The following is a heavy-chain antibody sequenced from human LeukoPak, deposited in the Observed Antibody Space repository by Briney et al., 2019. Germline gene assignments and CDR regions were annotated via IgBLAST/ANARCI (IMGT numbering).Heavy chain of an antibody. Sequence: SETLSLTCTVSGGSISSGDYYWSWIRQPPGKGLEWIGYIYYSGSTYYNPSLKSRVTISVDTSKNQFSLKLCSVTAADTAVYYCASGEYYYGSGSYWGQGTLVTVSS. D-gene: IGHD3-10*01. CDR2: IYYSGST. J-gene: IGHJ4*02. CDR1: GGSISSGDYY. CDR3: ASGEYYYGSGSY. V-gene: IGHV4-30-4*01.